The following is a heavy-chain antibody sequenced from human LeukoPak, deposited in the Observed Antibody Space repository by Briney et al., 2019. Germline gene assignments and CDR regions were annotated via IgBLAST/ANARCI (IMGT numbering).Heavy chain of an antibody. D-gene: IGHD1-1*01. Sequence: SGTLSLTCAVSGGSISSSYYWSWIRQPPGKGLEWFGYIYDSGTTNYNPSLKSRVTISVDTSKNQFSLKLSSVTAADTGVYYCARVSWFPGTSYYYMDVWGKGTTVTVSS. CDR3: ARVSWFPGTSYYYMDV. CDR2: IYDSGTT. V-gene: IGHV4-61*01. J-gene: IGHJ6*03. CDR1: GGSISSSYY.